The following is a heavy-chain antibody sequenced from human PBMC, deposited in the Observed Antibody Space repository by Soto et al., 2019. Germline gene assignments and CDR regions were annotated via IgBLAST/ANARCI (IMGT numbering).Heavy chain of an antibody. V-gene: IGHV4-31*03. J-gene: IGHJ5*02. CDR3: ARVLLPPDKYCSGGSCYAGWFDP. CDR1: GGSISSGGYY. D-gene: IGHD2-15*01. CDR2: IYYSGST. Sequence: QVQLQESGPGLVKPSQTLSLTCTVSGGSISSGGYYWSWIRQHPGKGLEWIGYIYYSGSTYYNPSLKRRVTISVDTSQNQFSLKLSSVTAADTAVYYCARVLLPPDKYCSGGSCYAGWFDPWGQGTLVTVSS.